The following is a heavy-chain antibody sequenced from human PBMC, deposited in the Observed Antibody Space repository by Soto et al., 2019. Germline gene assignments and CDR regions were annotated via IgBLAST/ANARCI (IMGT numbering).Heavy chain of an antibody. V-gene: IGHV1-69*13. CDR1: GGTFSSYA. D-gene: IGHD3-3*01. J-gene: IGHJ4*02. Sequence: SVKVSCKASGGTFSSYAISWVRQAPGQGLEWMGGIIPIFGTANYAQKFQGRVTITADESTSTAYMELSSLRSEDTAVYYCARSRVNPYDFWSGYYQPFDYWGQGTLVTVSS. CDR3: ARSRVNPYDFWSGYYQPFDY. CDR2: IIPIFGTA.